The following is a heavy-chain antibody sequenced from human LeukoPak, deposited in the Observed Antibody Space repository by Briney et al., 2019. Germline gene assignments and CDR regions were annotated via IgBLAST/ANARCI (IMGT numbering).Heavy chain of an antibody. CDR1: GFTFSSYG. Sequence: GGSLRLSCAASGFTFSSYGMHWVRQAPGKGLEWVAFIRYDGSNKYYADSVKGRFTISRDNAKNSLYLQMNSLRAEDTALYYCAKNYYGSGTYYNFPDYWGQGTLVTVSS. D-gene: IGHD3-10*01. V-gene: IGHV3-30*02. J-gene: IGHJ4*02. CDR2: IRYDGSNK. CDR3: AKNYYGSGTYYNFPDY.